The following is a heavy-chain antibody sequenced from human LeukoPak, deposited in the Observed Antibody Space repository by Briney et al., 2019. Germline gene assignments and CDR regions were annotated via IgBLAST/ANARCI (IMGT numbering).Heavy chain of an antibody. J-gene: IGHJ4*02. CDR3: ARADYELDY. CDR1: GFIISSYW. D-gene: IGHD4-17*01. CDR2: VEQNGNEK. V-gene: IGHV3-7*01. Sequence: PGGSLRLSCAASGFIISSYWMTWVRQTPGREPEWVANVEQNGNEKYHADSVKGRFTISRDNAKNSLYLQMNSLRAEDTAVYYCARADYELDYWGQGTLVTVSS.